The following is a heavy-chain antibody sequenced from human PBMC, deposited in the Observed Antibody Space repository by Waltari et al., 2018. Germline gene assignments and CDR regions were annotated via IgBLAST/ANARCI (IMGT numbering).Heavy chain of an antibody. J-gene: IGHJ4*02. V-gene: IGHV3-7*01. Sequence: EVQLVESGGGLVQPGGSLRLSCAASGFTFSSYWMSWVRQAPGKGLEWVANIKQDGSEKYYVDSVKGRFTISRDNAKNSLYLQMNSLRAEDTAVYYCAKVEYSSSWYYFDYWGQGTLVTVSS. D-gene: IGHD6-13*01. CDR1: GFTFSSYW. CDR3: AKVEYSSSWYYFDY. CDR2: IKQDGSEK.